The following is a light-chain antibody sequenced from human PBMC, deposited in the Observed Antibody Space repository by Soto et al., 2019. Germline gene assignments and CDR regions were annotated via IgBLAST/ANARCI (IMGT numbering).Light chain of an antibody. J-gene: IGLJ1*01. CDR2: DNN. V-gene: IGLV1-51*01. CDR1: SSNIGDNY. CDR3: GTWDSSLSAYV. Sequence: APGQKVTISCSGSSSNIGDNYVSWYQQLPGTAPKLLIYDNNMRASGIPDRVSGSKSGTSATLGITGLQSGDEADYYCGTWDSSLSAYVFGTGTKVTVL.